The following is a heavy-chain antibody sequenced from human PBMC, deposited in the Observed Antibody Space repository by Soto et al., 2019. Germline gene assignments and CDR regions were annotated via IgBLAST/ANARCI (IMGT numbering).Heavy chain of an antibody. J-gene: IGHJ4*02. V-gene: IGHV4-39*01. CDR1: GGSISSSSYY. Sequence: SETLSLTCTVSGGSISSSSYYWGWIRQPPGKGLEWIGSIYYSGSTYYNPSLKSRVTISVDTSKNQFSLKLSSVTAADTAVYYCASSGGWELDFDYWGQGTLVTVSS. CDR3: ASSGGWELDFDY. D-gene: IGHD1-7*01. CDR2: IYYSGST.